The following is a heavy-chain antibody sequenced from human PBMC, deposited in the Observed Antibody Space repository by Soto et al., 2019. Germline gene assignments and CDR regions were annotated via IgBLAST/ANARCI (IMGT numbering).Heavy chain of an antibody. CDR2: ISSGGDVT. CDR3: AKGEAGAPFDY. CDR1: GFSFSSYA. J-gene: IGHJ4*02. V-gene: IGHV3-23*01. D-gene: IGHD1-26*01. Sequence: GGSLRLSCAASGFSFSSYAMSWLRQAPGKGLEWVSAISSGGDVTFYADSVKGRFTISRDNSKNTLYLQMNSLRPEDTAIYYCAKGEAGAPFDYWGQGALVTVS.